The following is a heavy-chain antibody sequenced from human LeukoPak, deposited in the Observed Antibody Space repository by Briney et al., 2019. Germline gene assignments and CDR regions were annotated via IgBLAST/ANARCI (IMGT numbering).Heavy chain of an antibody. D-gene: IGHD6-19*01. CDR1: GFTFSSYW. J-gene: IGHJ4*02. CDR3: VRNLAVAGTCFDS. V-gene: IGHV3-7*03. Sequence: GGSLRLSCAASGFTFSSYWMSWVRQAPGKGLEWVANIKQDGSEKYYVDSVKGRFTISRDNAESSLYLQMNSLRAEDTAVYYCVRNLAVAGTCFDSWGQGTLVTVSS. CDR2: IKQDGSEK.